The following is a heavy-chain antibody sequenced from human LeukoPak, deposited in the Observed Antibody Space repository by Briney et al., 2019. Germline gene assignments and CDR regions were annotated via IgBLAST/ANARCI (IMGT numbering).Heavy chain of an antibody. CDR1: GGSFSGYY. J-gene: IGHJ5*02. D-gene: IGHD2/OR15-2a*01. V-gene: IGHV4-4*07. Sequence: SETQSLTCAVYGGSFSGYYWSWIRQPAGKGLEWIGRIYTSGSTNYNPSLKSRVTISVDTSKNQFSLKLSSVTAADTAVYYCAREPLLNYNWFDPWGQGTLVTVSS. CDR3: AREPLLNYNWFDP. CDR2: IYTSGST.